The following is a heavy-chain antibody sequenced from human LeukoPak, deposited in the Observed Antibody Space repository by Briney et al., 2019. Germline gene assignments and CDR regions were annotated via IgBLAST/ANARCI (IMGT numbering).Heavy chain of an antibody. CDR2: IKQDGSEK. Sequence: GGSLRLSCAASGFTFSRYWMSWVRQVPGKRLEWVANIKQDGSEKYCVDSVKGRFTISRDNAKNSLYLQMNSLRAEDTAVYYCARDGWSPDYWGQGTLVTVSS. CDR3: ARDGWSPDY. CDR1: GFTFSRYW. V-gene: IGHV3-7*01. J-gene: IGHJ4*02.